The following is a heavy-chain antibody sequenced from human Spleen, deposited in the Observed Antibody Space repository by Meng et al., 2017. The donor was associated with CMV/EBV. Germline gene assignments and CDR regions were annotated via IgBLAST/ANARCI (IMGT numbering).Heavy chain of an antibody. CDR1: GFTFDDYA. Sequence: GESLKISCAASGFTFDDYAMHWVRQPPGKGLEWVSLISWDGGSTYYADSVKGRFTISRDNSKNSLYLQMNSLRAEDTALYYCAKDSNYDYYYGMDVWGQGTTVTVSS. D-gene: IGHD4/OR15-4a*01. V-gene: IGHV3-43D*03. J-gene: IGHJ6*02. CDR3: AKDSNYDYYYGMDV. CDR2: ISWDGGST.